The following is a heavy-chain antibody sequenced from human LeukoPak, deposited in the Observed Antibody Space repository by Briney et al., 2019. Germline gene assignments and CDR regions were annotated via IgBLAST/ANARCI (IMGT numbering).Heavy chain of an antibody. J-gene: IGHJ6*03. CDR2: IFYSGST. V-gene: IGHV4-39*07. CDR1: SGSISTSNYY. Sequence: PSETLSLTCTVSSGSISTSNYYWGWVRQPPGKALEWIGNIFYSGSTYYSPPLKSRVTISVDTSKNQFSLKLSSVTAADTAVYYCARVERGASRGGYYYYYYMDVWGKGTTVTVSS. CDR3: ARVERGASRGGYYYYYYMDV. D-gene: IGHD3-10*01.